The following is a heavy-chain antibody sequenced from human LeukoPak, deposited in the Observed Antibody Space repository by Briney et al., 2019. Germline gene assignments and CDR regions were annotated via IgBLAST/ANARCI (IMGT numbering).Heavy chain of an antibody. V-gene: IGHV3-23*01. D-gene: IGHD2-2*01. J-gene: IGHJ4*02. Sequence: PGGSLRLSCAASGFTFSSYSMNWVRQAPGKGPEWVSTVSGSDASTYYADSVKGRFTISRDNSKSTLYLQMNSLRVEDTAVYHCAKAGCSSVTCYENYWGQGTLVTVSA. CDR2: VSGSDAST. CDR1: GFTFSSYS. CDR3: AKAGCSSVTCYENY.